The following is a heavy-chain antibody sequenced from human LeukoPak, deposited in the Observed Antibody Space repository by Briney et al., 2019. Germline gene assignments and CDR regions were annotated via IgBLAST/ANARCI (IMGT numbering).Heavy chain of an antibody. CDR1: AYPFTSYD. Sequence: ASVKVSFKSSAYPFTSYDINWVRQAPGQGLEWMGWMNPNSGDTGFAQKFQGRVTMTRDTSISTAYMELSSLRSEDTAVYYCAQKSNWGQGTLVTVSS. V-gene: IGHV1-8*01. J-gene: IGHJ4*02. CDR3: AQKSN. CDR2: MNPNSGDT.